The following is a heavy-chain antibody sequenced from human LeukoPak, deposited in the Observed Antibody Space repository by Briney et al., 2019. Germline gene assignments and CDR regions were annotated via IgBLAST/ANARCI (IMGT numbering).Heavy chain of an antibody. Sequence: ASVKVSCKASGYAFTSYYMHWVRQAPGQGLEWMGIINPSGGSTSYAQKFQGRVTMTRDMSTSTDYMELSSLRSEDTAVYYCARDSSVEDTAWWFDPWGQGTLVTVSS. J-gene: IGHJ5*02. CDR3: ARDSSVEDTAWWFDP. V-gene: IGHV1-46*01. D-gene: IGHD3-10*01. CDR2: INPSGGST. CDR1: GYAFTSYY.